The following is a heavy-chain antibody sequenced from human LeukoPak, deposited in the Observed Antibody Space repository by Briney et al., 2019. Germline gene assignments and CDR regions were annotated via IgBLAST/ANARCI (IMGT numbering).Heavy chain of an antibody. CDR2: IIPIFGTA. Sequence: SVKVSCKASGGTFSSYAISWVRQAPGQGLEWMGGIIPIFGTANYAQKFQGRVTITTDESTSTAYMELSSLRSEDTAVYYCARAGAYCGGDCYWDYWGQGTLVTVSS. J-gene: IGHJ4*02. V-gene: IGHV1-69*05. CDR1: GGTFSSYA. CDR3: ARAGAYCGGDCYWDY. D-gene: IGHD2-21*01.